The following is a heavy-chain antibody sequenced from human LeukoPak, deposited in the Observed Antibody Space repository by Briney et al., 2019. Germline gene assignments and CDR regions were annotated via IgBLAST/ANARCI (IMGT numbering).Heavy chain of an antibody. CDR3: VKAPTVAGSYGWSDP. CDR2: IYSGGRT. D-gene: IGHD6-19*01. J-gene: IGHJ5*02. CDR1: GGSITSGNNY. V-gene: IGHV4-30-4*08. Sequence: PSETLSLTCTVSGGSITSGNNYWNWIRQSPGKGLEWIGFIYSGGRTNYNPFLRSRVVISADTSKNQISLRVDSMTAADTAVYYCVKAPTVAGSYGWSDPWGQGTLVTVSS.